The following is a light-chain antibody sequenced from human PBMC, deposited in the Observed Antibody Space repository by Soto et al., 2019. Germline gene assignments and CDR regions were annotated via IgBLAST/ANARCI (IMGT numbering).Light chain of an antibody. CDR3: QHDGSTPWS. V-gene: IGKV3-20*01. J-gene: IGKJ1*01. CDR2: GAS. Sequence: EVVLTQSPGTLSLSPGERATLSCRASQSVSSTYLAWYQQRPGQAPRLLIYGASTRATDIPDRISGSGSGTDFTLTVSRLETEECAVYYCQHDGSTPWSFGQGTKVEIK. CDR1: QSVSSTY.